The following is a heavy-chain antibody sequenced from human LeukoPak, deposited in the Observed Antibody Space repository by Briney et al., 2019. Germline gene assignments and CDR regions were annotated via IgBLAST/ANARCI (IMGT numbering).Heavy chain of an antibody. V-gene: IGHV4-61*02. CDR2: IYTSGST. CDR1: GGSISSGSYY. J-gene: IGHJ4*02. Sequence: SETLSLTCTVSGGSISSGSYYWSWIRQPAGKGLEWIGRIYTSGSTNYNPSLKSRVAISVDTSKNQFSLKLSSVTAADTAVYYCARHTAGLTPFDYWGQGTLVTVSS. D-gene: IGHD6-19*01. CDR3: ARHTAGLTPFDY.